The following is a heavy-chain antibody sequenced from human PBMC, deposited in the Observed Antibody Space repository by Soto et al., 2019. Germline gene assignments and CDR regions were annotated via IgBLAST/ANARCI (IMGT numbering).Heavy chain of an antibody. Sequence: ASVKVSCKASGGTFSSYAMSWVRQAPGQGLEWMGGIIPIFGTANYAQKFQGRVTITADKSTSTAYMELSSLRSEDTAVYYCARDRSSWYYFDYWGQGTLVTVSS. CDR1: GGTFSSYA. D-gene: IGHD6-13*01. V-gene: IGHV1-69*06. CDR2: IIPIFGTA. J-gene: IGHJ4*02. CDR3: ARDRSSWYYFDY.